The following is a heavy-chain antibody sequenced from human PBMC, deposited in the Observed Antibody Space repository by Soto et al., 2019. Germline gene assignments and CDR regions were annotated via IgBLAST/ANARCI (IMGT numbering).Heavy chain of an antibody. CDR3: AVCFSGGDSHWFDP. J-gene: IGHJ5*02. CDR1: GYTFTSYA. D-gene: IGHD2-21*02. V-gene: IGHV1-3*01. Sequence: QVQLVQSGAEVKKPGASVKVSCKASGYTFTSYAMHWVRQAPGQRLEWMGWINAGNGNTKYSQKFQGRVTITRDTSASAAYMGLGYLRPEDTAVDYWAVCFSGGDSHWFDPWGQGTLVTVSS. CDR2: INAGNGNT.